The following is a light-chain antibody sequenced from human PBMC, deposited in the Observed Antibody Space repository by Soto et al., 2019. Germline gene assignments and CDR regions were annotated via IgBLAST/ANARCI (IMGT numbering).Light chain of an antibody. V-gene: IGKV1-9*01. CDR3: QQVTTFPRT. CDR1: QGISSY. CDR2: GAF. Sequence: DIQLTQSPSFLSASVGDRVTITCRASQGISSYLAWYQHKPGTAPKLLIFGAFSLQRGVPSRFAGSGSGTDFTLTIKSLQPEDVATYYCQQVTTFPRTFGQGTKVEIK. J-gene: IGKJ1*01.